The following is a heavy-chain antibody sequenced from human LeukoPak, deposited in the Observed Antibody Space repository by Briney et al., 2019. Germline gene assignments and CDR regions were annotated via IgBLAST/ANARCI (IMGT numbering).Heavy chain of an antibody. V-gene: IGHV4-4*07. CDR1: GGSISSYY. J-gene: IGHJ6*02. Sequence: SETLSLTCAVSGGSISSYYWSWIRQPAGKGLGWIGRIYTSGSTNYNPSLKSRVTMSVDTSKNQFSLKLSSVTAADTAVYYCARDSGGYCSSTSCHYYYYYYGMDVWGQGTTVTVSS. CDR2: IYTSGST. CDR3: ARDSGGYCSSTSCHYYYYYYGMDV. D-gene: IGHD2-2*01.